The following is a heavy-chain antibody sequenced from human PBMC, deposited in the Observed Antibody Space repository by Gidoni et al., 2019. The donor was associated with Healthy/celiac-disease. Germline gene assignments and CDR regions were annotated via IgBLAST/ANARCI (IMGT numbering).Heavy chain of an antibody. CDR1: GFTVSRNY. D-gene: IGHD3-3*01. V-gene: IGHV3-66*01. Sequence: EVQLVESGGGLVRPGGSLRLSCAASGFTVSRNYMSWVRQAPGKGLEWVSVIYSGGSTYYADSVKGRFTISRDNSKNTLYLQMNSLRAEDTDVYYCAREYYDFWSPRGGMDVWGQGTTVTVSS. J-gene: IGHJ6*02. CDR3: AREYYDFWSPRGGMDV. CDR2: IYSGGST.